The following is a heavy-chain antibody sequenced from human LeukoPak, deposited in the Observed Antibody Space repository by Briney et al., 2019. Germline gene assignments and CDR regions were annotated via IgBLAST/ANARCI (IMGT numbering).Heavy chain of an antibody. V-gene: IGHV3-33*01. Sequence: GGSLRLSCAGSGFTFGGYGMHWFRQTPGKGLEWVAVIAYDGSRAFYADSVKGRFTISRDNFKNTMSVQMDDLRAEDAAVYYCTRYNNDHFDYWGQGTLVTVSS. CDR3: TRYNNDHFDY. D-gene: IGHD1-14*01. J-gene: IGHJ4*02. CDR2: IAYDGSRA. CDR1: GFTFGGYG.